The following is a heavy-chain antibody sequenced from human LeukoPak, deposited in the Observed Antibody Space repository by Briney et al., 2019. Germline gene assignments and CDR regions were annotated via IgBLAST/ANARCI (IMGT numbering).Heavy chain of an antibody. Sequence: GGSLRLSCAASGFTFSRSSMSWVRQAPGKGLEWVSGIFGSGGSTHYADSVKGRFTISRDNSKNTVYLQMNSLRAEDTAVYYCAKTTTGYSSGRFPGWPVDYWGQGTLVTVSS. D-gene: IGHD6-19*01. CDR1: GFTFSRSS. CDR2: IFGSGGST. CDR3: AKTTTGYSSGRFPGWPVDY. V-gene: IGHV3-23*01. J-gene: IGHJ4*02.